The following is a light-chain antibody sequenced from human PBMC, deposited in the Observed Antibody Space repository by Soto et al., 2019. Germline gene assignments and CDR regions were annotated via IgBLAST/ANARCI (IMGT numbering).Light chain of an antibody. CDR2: DVS. J-gene: IGKJ5*01. Sequence: AIQVTQSPSSLSASVGDRVTITGRESQPIRGPLAWYQQKPGKPPKLLIYDVSSLESGVPSRFSGSGSGTEFTLTISSLQPEDFGTYYCQQFLSYPITFGHGTRLEIK. CDR1: QPIRGP. CDR3: QQFLSYPIT. V-gene: IGKV1-13*02.